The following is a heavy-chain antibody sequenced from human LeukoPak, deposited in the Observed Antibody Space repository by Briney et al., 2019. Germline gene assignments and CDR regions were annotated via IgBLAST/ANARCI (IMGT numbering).Heavy chain of an antibody. Sequence: GGSLRLSCAASGFTFSSYGMHWVRQAPGKGLEWVAVIWYDGSNKYYPDSVKGRLTISRDNSKNTLYLQMNSLRAEDTAVYYCARDRAGDIAFDIWGQGTMVSVSS. J-gene: IGHJ3*02. V-gene: IGHV3-33*01. CDR2: IWYDGSNK. CDR3: ARDRAGDIAFDI. D-gene: IGHD7-27*01. CDR1: GFTFSSYG.